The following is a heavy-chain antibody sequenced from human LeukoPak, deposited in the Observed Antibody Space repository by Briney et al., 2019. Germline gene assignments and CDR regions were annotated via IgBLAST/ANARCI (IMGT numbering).Heavy chain of an antibody. V-gene: IGHV1-2*02. CDR1: GYTFTDHY. CDR2: IKSENGDT. CDR3: ARDSPVALLDLDY. D-gene: IGHD3/OR15-3a*01. Sequence: ASVKVSCKASGYTFTDHYIHWVRQAPGQGLEWMAWIKSENGDTDHAEKFRGRVTMTRDTSINTAYMELTSLTSDDTAVYYCARDSPVALLDLDYWGQGTLVTVSS. J-gene: IGHJ4*02.